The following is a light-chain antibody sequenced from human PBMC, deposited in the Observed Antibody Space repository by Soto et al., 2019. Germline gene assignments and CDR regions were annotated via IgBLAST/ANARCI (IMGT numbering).Light chain of an antibody. CDR2: GHN. CDR1: ASNIGAGYE. J-gene: IGLJ3*02. V-gene: IGLV1-40*01. Sequence: QAVVTQPPSVSGAPGQRVTISCTGNASNIGAGYEVHWYQQPPGKAPKLLISGHNIRPSGVPDRFFGSKSGTSASLAITGLQAEDEADYYCQSYDISLSGSGVFGGGTKVTVL. CDR3: QSYDISLSGSGV.